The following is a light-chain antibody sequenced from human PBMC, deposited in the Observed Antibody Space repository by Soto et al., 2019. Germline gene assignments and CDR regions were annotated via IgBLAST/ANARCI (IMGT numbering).Light chain of an antibody. CDR1: QSISSY. CDR2: GAS. Sequence: DIQMTQSPSSLSASVGDRVTITCRSSQSISSYLNWYQEKPGKAPKLLIYGASSLQSGVPSRFSGSGSGTDLTLTISSLQPEDFATHYCQQSYSTPYTFGQGTKLEIK. CDR3: QQSYSTPYT. J-gene: IGKJ2*01. V-gene: IGKV1-39*01.